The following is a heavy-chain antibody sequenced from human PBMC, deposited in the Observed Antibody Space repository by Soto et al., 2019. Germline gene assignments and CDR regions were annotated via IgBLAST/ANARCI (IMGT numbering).Heavy chain of an antibody. D-gene: IGHD2-15*01. Sequence: SETLSLTCSVFGGSMSPYYWSWIRQSPGKGLEWIANIYYRGNTNYNPSLKSRVTISVDTSKNQFSLKLSSVTAADTAVYYCARDDCSGGSCYFDYWGQGTLVTVSS. J-gene: IGHJ4*02. V-gene: IGHV4-59*01. CDR1: GGSMSPYY. CDR2: IYYRGNT. CDR3: ARDDCSGGSCYFDY.